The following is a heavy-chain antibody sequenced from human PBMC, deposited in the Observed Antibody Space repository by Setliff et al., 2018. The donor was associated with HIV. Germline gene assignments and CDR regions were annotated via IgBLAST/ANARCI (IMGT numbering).Heavy chain of an antibody. Sequence: NPSETLSLTCTVSGGSISSTSYYWGWIRQPPGTGLEWIGSISSSGNTYYNPSLKSRVTISVDTSKNQFSLKVRYVTAADTAIYYCAREIWGQVAHVPYGMDVWGQGTTVTVSS. CDR1: GGSISSTSYY. V-gene: IGHV4-39*07. CDR3: AREIWGQVAHVPYGMDV. J-gene: IGHJ6*02. D-gene: IGHD5-12*01. CDR2: ISSSGNT.